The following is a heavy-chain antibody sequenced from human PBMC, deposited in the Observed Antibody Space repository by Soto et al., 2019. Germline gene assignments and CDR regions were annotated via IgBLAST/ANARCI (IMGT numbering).Heavy chain of an antibody. J-gene: IGHJ4*02. V-gene: IGHV1-69*02. CDR2: IIPILGIA. CDR3: ASGWRDDY. Sequence: SVKVSCQASGGTFSSYTISWVRQAPGQGLEWMGRIIPILGIANYAQKFQGRVTITADKSTSTAYMELSSLRSGDTAVYYCASGWRDDYWGQGTLVTVSS. D-gene: IGHD3-10*01. CDR1: GGTFSSYT.